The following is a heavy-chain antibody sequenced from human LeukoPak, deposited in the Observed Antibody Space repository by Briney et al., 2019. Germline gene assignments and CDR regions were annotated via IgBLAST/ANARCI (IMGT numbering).Heavy chain of an antibody. CDR1: GGSISSINSGTYY. CDR3: AAGGDEFAY. J-gene: IGHJ4*02. D-gene: IGHD3-10*01. Sequence: SQTLSLTCSVSGGSISSINSGTYYWSWIRQPAGKGLEWIGRIYAGGSINYNPSLNGRVTISIDRSKNQFSLKLSSVTAADTALYYCAAGGDEFAYWGQGTLVTVSS. V-gene: IGHV4-61*02. CDR2: IYAGGSI.